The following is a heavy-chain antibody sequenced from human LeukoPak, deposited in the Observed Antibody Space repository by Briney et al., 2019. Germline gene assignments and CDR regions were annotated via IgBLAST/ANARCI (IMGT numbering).Heavy chain of an antibody. V-gene: IGHV3-74*01. CDR3: AKGVDYYDSSGPGGDY. J-gene: IGHJ4*02. CDR2: IASDGSST. CDR1: GFTFSSYW. Sequence: PGGSLRLSCAASGFTFSSYWMNWVRQAPGKGLVWVSRIASDGSSTTYADSVKGRFSISRDNAKNTLYLQMNSLRAEDTAVYYCAKGVDYYDSSGPGGDYWGQGTLVTVSS. D-gene: IGHD3-22*01.